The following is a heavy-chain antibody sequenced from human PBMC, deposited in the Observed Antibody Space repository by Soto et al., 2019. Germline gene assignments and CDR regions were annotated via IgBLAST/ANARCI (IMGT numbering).Heavy chain of an antibody. J-gene: IGHJ5*02. D-gene: IGHD2-21*02. Sequence: SETLSLTCTVSGVAISCGSCYWRWIRQHPGEGMDWMGYISYSGNTYYNASLQSRVSMSLDSSKNQRSLTLSSVPAAATAVYYCARTGVGTAINGPWDQETLVTVSS. CDR2: ISYSGNT. V-gene: IGHV4-31*03. CDR3: ARTGVGTAINGP. CDR1: GVAISCGSCY.